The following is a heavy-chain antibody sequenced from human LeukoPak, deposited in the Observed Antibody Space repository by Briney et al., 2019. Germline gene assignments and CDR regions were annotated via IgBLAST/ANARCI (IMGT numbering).Heavy chain of an antibody. J-gene: IGHJ2*01. Sequence: SETLSLTCTVSGGSIFDYYWSWFRQPPGKALECIGYIYYSGTTSYNPSLKGRVTMSVDTSKKQLSLKLGSVNGADTAMYYCARRIGGGWAYWYFDLWGRGTLVTVSS. CDR3: ARRIGGGWAYWYFDL. D-gene: IGHD6-19*01. CDR1: GGSIFDYY. V-gene: IGHV4-59*08. CDR2: IYYSGTT.